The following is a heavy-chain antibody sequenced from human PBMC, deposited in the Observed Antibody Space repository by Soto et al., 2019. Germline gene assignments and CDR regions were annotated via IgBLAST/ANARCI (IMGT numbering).Heavy chain of an antibody. V-gene: IGHV3-15*07. CDR2: VTSKIAGETT. J-gene: IGHJ6*02. D-gene: IGHD3-3*01. Sequence: EVQLVESGGGLVKPGGSLRLSCVESGVSLRNAWMNWVRQAPGKGLEWVGRVTSKIAGETTDYAAPVRGRFTISRDDSKKTVYLEMHSLKTEDTAVYYCAARLFGVLDAGYHCGLDVWGQGTTVTISS. CDR1: GVSLRNAW. CDR3: AARLFGVLDAGYHCGLDV.